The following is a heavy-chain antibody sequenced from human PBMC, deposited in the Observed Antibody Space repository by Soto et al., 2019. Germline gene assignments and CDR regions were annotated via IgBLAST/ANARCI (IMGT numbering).Heavy chain of an antibody. J-gene: IGHJ5*02. CDR1: GYSFTSYW. V-gene: IGHV5-51*01. Sequence: RGESLKISCKGSGYSFTSYWIGWVRQMPGKGLEWMGMIYPDESDSRYSPSFQGRVTLSVDKSSSAAYLQWSSLEASDTAIYYCVRLGRGGSYFGVNWFDPWGLGTLVTVSS. D-gene: IGHD3-16*01. CDR3: VRLGRGGSYFGVNWFDP. CDR2: IYPDESDS.